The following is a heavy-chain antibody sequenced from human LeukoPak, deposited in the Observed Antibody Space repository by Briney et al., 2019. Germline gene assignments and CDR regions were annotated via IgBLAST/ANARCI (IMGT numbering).Heavy chain of an antibody. CDR3: AKSGYSYGYYFDY. J-gene: IGHJ4*02. CDR1: GYTFTSYD. D-gene: IGHD5-18*01. CDR2: MNPNSGNT. Sequence: ASVKVSCKASGYTFTSYDINWVRQATGQGLEWMGWMNPNSGNTGYAQKFQGRVTMTRNTSISTAYMELSSQRSEDTAVYYCAKSGYSYGYYFDYWGQGTLVTVSS. V-gene: IGHV1-8*01.